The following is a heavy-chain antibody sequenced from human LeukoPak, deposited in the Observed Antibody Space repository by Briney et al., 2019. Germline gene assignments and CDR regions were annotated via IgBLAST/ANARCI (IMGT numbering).Heavy chain of an antibody. CDR1: GFTISSYC. CDR2: INSDGSTT. Sequence: PGGSLRFSCAASGFTISSYCMHWVRQAPGKGLVWVSRINSDGSTTIYADSVKGRFTISRDNAKNTLYLQMNSLRAEDTAVYYCAISLTGFDYWGQGTRVSVSS. J-gene: IGHJ4*02. V-gene: IGHV3-74*01. CDR3: AISLTGFDY. D-gene: IGHD3-9*01.